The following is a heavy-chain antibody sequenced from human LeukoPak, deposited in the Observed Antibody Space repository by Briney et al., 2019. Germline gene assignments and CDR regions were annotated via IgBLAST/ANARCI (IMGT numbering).Heavy chain of an antibody. CDR2: IYTSGST. D-gene: IGHD6-13*01. CDR1: GGSISSYY. V-gene: IGHV4-4*07. Sequence: SETLSLNSTVSGGSISSYYWSWMRQPAGKGLEWIGRIYTSGSTNYNPSLKSRVTMSVDTSKNQFSLKLSSVTAADTAVYYCARDRGSSWYLDYWGQGTLVTVSS. J-gene: IGHJ4*02. CDR3: ARDRGSSWYLDY.